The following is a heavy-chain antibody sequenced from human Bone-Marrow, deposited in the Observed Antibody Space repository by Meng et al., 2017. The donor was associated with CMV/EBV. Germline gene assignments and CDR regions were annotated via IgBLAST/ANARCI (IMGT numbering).Heavy chain of an antibody. Sequence: GESLKISCAASGFTFSNAWMSWVRQAPGKGLEWVGHIKNKADGGTTDYAAPVKGRFTISRDDSKTTLYLQMNSLRIEDTAVYYCATDTPPYWNLDYWGQGALVTGSS. CDR3: ATDTPPYWNLDY. V-gene: IGHV3-15*01. CDR2: IKNKADGGTT. J-gene: IGHJ4*02. D-gene: IGHD1-1*01. CDR1: GFTFSNAW.